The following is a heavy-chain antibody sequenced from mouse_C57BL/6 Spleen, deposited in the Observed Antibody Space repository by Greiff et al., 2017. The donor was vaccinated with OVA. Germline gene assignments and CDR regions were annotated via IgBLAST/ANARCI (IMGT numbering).Heavy chain of an antibody. CDR2: IYPGDGDT. CDR1: GYAFSSSW. Sequence: LVESGPELVKPGASVKISCKASGYAFSSSWMNWVKQRPGKGLEWIGRIYPGDGDTNYNGKFKGKATLTADKSSSTAYMQLSSLTSEDSAVYFCARGITTVPSMDYWGQGTSVTVSS. J-gene: IGHJ4*01. V-gene: IGHV1-82*01. D-gene: IGHD1-1*01. CDR3: ARGITTVPSMDY.